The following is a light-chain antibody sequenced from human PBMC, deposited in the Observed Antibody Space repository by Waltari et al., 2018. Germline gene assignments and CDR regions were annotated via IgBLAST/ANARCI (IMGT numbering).Light chain of an antibody. J-gene: IGKJ5*01. CDR2: TPS. V-gene: IGKV1-9*01. Sequence: DIQLTQSPSFLSASVGDRVTITCRSSQGIGNYLAWYQQKAGKAPKLLIHTPSTWPGGVPSRFSGSGYGTEFTLTISSLQPEDFATYYCQQRNSYPITFGQGTRLEIK. CDR3: QQRNSYPIT. CDR1: QGIGNY.